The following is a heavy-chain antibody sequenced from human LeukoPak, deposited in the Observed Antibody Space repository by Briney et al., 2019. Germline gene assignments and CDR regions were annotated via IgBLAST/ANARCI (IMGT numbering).Heavy chain of an antibody. CDR2: IIPIFGTA. Sequence: GPSVKVSCKASGGTFSSYAISWVRQAPGQGLEWMGGIIPIFGTANYAQTFQGRVAITTEESTSRACMQLSSVLSEDTAVYYGARGGGYYYDSIGYYRFDYWGQGTLVTVSS. CDR3: ARGGGYYYDSIGYYRFDY. J-gene: IGHJ4*02. CDR1: GGTFSSYA. D-gene: IGHD3-22*01. V-gene: IGHV1-69*05.